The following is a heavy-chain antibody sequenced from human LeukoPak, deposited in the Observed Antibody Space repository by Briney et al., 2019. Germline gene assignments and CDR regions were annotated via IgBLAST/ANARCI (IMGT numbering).Heavy chain of an antibody. V-gene: IGHV1-24*01. CDR2: FDPEDGET. D-gene: IGHD2-2*01. Sequence: GGSVKVSCKVSGYTLTEFSMRWVRQAPGKGLEWMGGFDPEDGETIYAQTVQGRVTMTEDTSTDTAYKKLSSLRSEDTAVYYCATPRVGCYASSMDVWGQGTTVTVSS. CDR1: GYTLTEFS. CDR3: ATPRVGCYASSMDV. J-gene: IGHJ6*02.